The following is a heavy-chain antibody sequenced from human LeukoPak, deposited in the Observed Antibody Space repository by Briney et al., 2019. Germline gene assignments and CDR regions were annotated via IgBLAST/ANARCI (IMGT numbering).Heavy chain of an antibody. V-gene: IGHV4-34*01. CDR2: INHSGST. Sequence: GSLRLSCVASGFTFSNYAMSWVRQAPGKGLEWIGEINHSGSTNYNPSLKSRVTISVDTSKNQFSLKLSSVTAAGTAVYYCARRVGYCSSTSCSHMDVWGKGTTVTVSS. CDR1: GFTFSNYA. D-gene: IGHD2-2*01. CDR3: ARRVGYCSSTSCSHMDV. J-gene: IGHJ6*03.